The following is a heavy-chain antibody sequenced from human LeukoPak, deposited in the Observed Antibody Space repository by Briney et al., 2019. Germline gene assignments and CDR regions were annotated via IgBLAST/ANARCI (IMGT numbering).Heavy chain of an antibody. J-gene: IGHJ4*02. CDR2: ISPSGSTK. Sequence: GGSLRLSCAAFGLSFSSYEMNWVRQAPGKGLEWVSNISPSGSTKYYADSVKGRFTISRDNAKNSLYLQMNSLRAEDTGVYYCTKLAVASADSWGQGTLVTVSS. V-gene: IGHV3-48*03. CDR1: GLSFSSYE. D-gene: IGHD6-19*01. CDR3: TKLAVASADS.